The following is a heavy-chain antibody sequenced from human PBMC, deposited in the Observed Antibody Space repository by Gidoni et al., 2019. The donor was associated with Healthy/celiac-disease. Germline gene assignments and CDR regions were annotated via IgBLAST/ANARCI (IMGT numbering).Heavy chain of an antibody. CDR3: TSRELLLGKYAFDI. J-gene: IGHJ3*02. Sequence: EVQLVESGGGLVQPGGSLKLSCAASGFTFSGYAMHWVRQASGKGLEWVGRIRSKANSYATAYAASVKGRFTISRDDSKNTAYLQMNSLKTEDTAVYYCTSRELLLGKYAFDIWGQGTMVTVSS. D-gene: IGHD1-26*01. CDR2: IRSKANSYAT. V-gene: IGHV3-73*02. CDR1: GFTFSGYA.